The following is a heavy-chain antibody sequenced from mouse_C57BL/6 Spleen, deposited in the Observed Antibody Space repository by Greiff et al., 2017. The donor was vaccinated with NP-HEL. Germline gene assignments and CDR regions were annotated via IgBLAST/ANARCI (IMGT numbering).Heavy chain of an antibody. D-gene: IGHD1-1*01. Sequence: VQLQQSGPVLVKPGASVKMSCKASGYTFPDYYMNWVKQSHGKSLEWIGVINPYNGGTSYNQKFKGKATLTVDKTSSTAYMELNSLTSEDSAVYYCAPYYGSSYWYFDVWGTGTTVTVSS. CDR1: GYTFPDYY. V-gene: IGHV1-19*01. CDR2: INPYNGGT. CDR3: APYYGSSYWYFDV. J-gene: IGHJ1*03.